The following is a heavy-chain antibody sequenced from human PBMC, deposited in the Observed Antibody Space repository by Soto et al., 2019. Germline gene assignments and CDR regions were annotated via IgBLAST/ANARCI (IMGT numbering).Heavy chain of an antibody. CDR1: GFTFSSYA. Sequence: EVQLLESEGGLVQPGGSLRLSCAASGFTFSSYAMSWVRQAPGKGLEWVSAISGSGGSTYYADSVKGRFTISRDNSKNTLYLQMNSLRAEDTAVYYCAKNSGYGQYGGAFDYWGQGTLVTVSS. V-gene: IGHV3-23*01. CDR2: ISGSGGST. J-gene: IGHJ4*02. D-gene: IGHD5-12*01. CDR3: AKNSGYGQYGGAFDY.